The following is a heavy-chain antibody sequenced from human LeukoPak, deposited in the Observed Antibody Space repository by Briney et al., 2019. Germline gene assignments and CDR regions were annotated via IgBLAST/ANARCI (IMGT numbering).Heavy chain of an antibody. CDR3: ARDTDYYGSGTLGYLHY. Sequence: PGGSLRLSCAASGFTVNNNFMSWVRQAPGKGLEWVSLIYSGGSTYYTDSVKGRFTISRDNSKNTVYLQMNSLRAEDTAVYYCARDTDYYGSGTLGYLHYWGQGTRVTVSS. CDR1: GFTVNNNF. CDR2: IYSGGST. V-gene: IGHV3-66*01. J-gene: IGHJ4*02. D-gene: IGHD3-10*01.